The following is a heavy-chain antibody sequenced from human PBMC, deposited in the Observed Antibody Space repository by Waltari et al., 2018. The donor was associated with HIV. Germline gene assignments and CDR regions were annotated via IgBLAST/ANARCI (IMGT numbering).Heavy chain of an antibody. CDR2: IYYTGRT. J-gene: IGHJ5*02. D-gene: IGHD3-3*01. CDR3: ARALFGVGSNWFDP. Sequence: QVQLQESGPGLVKPSETLSLTCSVSGGSFNGYHWSWIRQPPGKGLEWIGYIYYTGRTNCNPSLKSRVTISVVTSKNQFSLRLSSVTAADTAMYYCARALFGVGSNWFDPWGQGTLVTVSS. V-gene: IGHV4-59*01. CDR1: GGSFNGYH.